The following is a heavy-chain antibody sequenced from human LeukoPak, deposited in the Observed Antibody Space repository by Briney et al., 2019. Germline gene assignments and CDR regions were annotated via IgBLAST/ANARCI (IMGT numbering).Heavy chain of an antibody. D-gene: IGHD2-2*01. CDR1: GYTYTGYY. J-gene: IGHJ5*02. CDR3: AREASRVVVRATEWFDP. CDR2: INPNSGGT. V-gene: IGHV1-2*02. Sequence: ALVKVSCKTSGYTYTGYYMHWVRQAPGQGLEWMGWINPNSGGTNYVQKFQGRVTMTRDTSISTAYMELSRLRSDDTAVYYCAREASRVVVRATEWFDPWGQGTLVTVSS.